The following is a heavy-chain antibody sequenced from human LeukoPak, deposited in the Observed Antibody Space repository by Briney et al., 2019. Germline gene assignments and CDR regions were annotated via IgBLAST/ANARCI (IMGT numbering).Heavy chain of an antibody. J-gene: IGHJ4*02. Sequence: ASVKVSCKASGYTFTGYYMHWVRQAPGQGLEWLRWINPNSGGTNYAQKFQGRVTMTRDTSISTAYMELSRLRSDDTAVYYCASSTVTTRIDDYWGQGTLVTVSS. CDR2: INPNSGGT. D-gene: IGHD4-17*01. V-gene: IGHV1-2*02. CDR3: ASSTVTTRIDDY. CDR1: GYTFTGYY.